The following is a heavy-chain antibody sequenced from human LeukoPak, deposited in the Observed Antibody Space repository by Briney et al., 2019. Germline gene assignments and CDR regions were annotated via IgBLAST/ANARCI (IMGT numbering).Heavy chain of an antibody. D-gene: IGHD3-16*01. J-gene: IGHJ5*02. CDR3: ARGLLDPINYGLSFDP. V-gene: IGHV4-34*01. CDR1: GGSFSNYF. CDR2: INHSGST. Sequence: KPSETLSLTCAVYGGSFSNYFWSWIRQPPGKGLEWIGEINHSGSTNYNSSLKSRVAISVDTSKNQFSLKLSSVTAADTAVYYCARGLLDPINYGLSFDPWGQGTLVTVSS.